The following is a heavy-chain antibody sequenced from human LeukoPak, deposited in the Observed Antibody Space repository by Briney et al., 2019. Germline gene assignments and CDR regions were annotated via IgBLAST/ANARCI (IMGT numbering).Heavy chain of an antibody. CDR2: INHSGST. CDR3: ARHEYKAAANLDY. J-gene: IGHJ4*02. D-gene: IGHD6-13*01. Sequence: SETLSLTCAVYGGSFSGYYWSWIRQPPGKGLEWIGEINHSGSTNYNPSLKSRVTISVDTSKNQFSLKLSSVTAADTAVYYCARHEYKAAANLDYWGQGTLVTVSS. V-gene: IGHV4-34*01. CDR1: GGSFSGYY.